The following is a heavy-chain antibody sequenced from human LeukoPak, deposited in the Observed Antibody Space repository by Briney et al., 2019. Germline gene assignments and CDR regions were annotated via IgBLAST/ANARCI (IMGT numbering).Heavy chain of an antibody. CDR3: ARSQWLADRYFDY. Sequence: GGSLRLSCAASGFTFSSYWMSWVRQAPGKGLEGVANIKQDGSEKYYVDSVKGRFTISRDNAKNSLYLQMNSLRAEDTAVYYCARSQWLADRYFDYGGQGTLVTVSS. CDR1: GFTFSSYW. D-gene: IGHD6-19*01. J-gene: IGHJ4*02. CDR2: IKQDGSEK. V-gene: IGHV3-7*03.